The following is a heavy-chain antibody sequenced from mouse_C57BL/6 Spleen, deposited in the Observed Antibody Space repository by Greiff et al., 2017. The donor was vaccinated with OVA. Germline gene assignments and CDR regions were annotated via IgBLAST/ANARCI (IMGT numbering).Heavy chain of an antibody. CDR1: GYSITSGYD. J-gene: IGHJ3*01. Sequence: EVKLLESGPGMVKPSQSLSLTCTVTGYSITSGYDWHWIRHFPGNKLEWMGYISYSGSTNYNPSLKSRISITHDTSKNHFFLKLNSVTTEDTATYYCALYYDYDGFAYWGQGTLVTVSA. CDR2: ISYSGST. D-gene: IGHD2-4*01. V-gene: IGHV3-1*01. CDR3: ALYYDYDGFAY.